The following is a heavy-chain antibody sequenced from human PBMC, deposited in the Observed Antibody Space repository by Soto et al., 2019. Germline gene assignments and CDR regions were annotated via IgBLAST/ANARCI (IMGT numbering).Heavy chain of an antibody. J-gene: IGHJ5*02. D-gene: IGHD2-21*02. CDR3: ARTALGWFDP. CDR2: IFNSGRSGSA. V-gene: IGHV4-59*01. Sequence: QVQLQESGPGLVKPSETLSLTCSVSGGSISRYYWSWIRQPPGKGLEWIGYIFNSGRSGSADYNPSLKSRVTISVDTSKNQFSLKMSSVTAADTAVYYCARTALGWFDPWGQGTLVTVSS. CDR1: GGSISRYY.